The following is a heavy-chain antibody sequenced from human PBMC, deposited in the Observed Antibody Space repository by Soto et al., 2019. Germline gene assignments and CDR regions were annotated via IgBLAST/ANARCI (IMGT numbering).Heavy chain of an antibody. CDR3: ARDSSSWYVSYYYGMDV. D-gene: IGHD6-13*01. CDR2: TYHRSKWYN. V-gene: IGHV6-1*01. J-gene: IGHJ6*02. CDR1: GDSVSSNSAA. Sequence: SQTLSLTCAISGDSVSSNSAAWNWIRQSPSRGLEWLGRTYHRSKWYNDYAVSVKSRITINPDTSKNQFSLQLNSVTPEDTAVYYCARDSSSWYVSYYYGMDVWGQGTTVTVSS.